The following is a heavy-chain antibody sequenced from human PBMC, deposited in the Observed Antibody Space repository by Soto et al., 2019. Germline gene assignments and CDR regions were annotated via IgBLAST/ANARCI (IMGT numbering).Heavy chain of an antibody. CDR1: GFSLSTIDMG. V-gene: IGHV2-5*02. D-gene: IGHD5-12*01. J-gene: IGHJ4*02. Sequence: QITLKESGPTLMKPTQTLTLTCTFSGFSLSTIDMGVGWIRQPPGKALEWLALIYWDDDKRYSPSLKSRLTIFKYTSKNHVVLILPNMDTVDTGTYYCVHSVAHRWQGSGYYGADSWGQGTLVTVSS. CDR3: VHSVAHRWQGSGYYGADS. CDR2: IYWDDDK.